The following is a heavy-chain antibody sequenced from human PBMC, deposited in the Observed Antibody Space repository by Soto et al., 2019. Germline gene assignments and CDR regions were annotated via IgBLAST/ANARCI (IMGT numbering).Heavy chain of an antibody. Sequence: QVQLVESGGGVVQPGRSPRLSCAASGFTFSSYAMHWVRQAPGKGLEWVAVISYDGSNKYYADSVKGRFTISRDNSKNTLYLQMNSLRAEDTAVYYCATQYEPTTVTSLSYYYYYGMDVWGQGTTVTVSS. J-gene: IGHJ6*02. CDR1: GFTFSSYA. CDR3: ATQYEPTTVTSLSYYYYYGMDV. V-gene: IGHV3-30-3*01. D-gene: IGHD4-17*01. CDR2: ISYDGSNK.